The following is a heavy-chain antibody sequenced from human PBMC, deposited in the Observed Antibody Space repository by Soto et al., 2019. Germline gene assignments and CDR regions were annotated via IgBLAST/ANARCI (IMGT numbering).Heavy chain of an antibody. CDR3: ARKYGGGGYHFDY. V-gene: IGHV4-34*01. Sequence: ETLSLTCAVYGGSFSGYYWSWIRQPPGKGLEWIGEINHSGSTNYNPSLKSRVTISVDTSKNQFSLKLSSVTAADTAVYYCARKYGGGGYHFDYGGKGPRVT. CDR2: INHSGST. CDR1: GGSFSGYY. J-gene: IGHJ4*02. D-gene: IGHD6-19*01.